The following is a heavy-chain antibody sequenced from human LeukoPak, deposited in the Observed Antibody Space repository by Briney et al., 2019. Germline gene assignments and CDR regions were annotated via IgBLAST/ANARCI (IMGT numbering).Heavy chain of an antibody. CDR3: ARTSNSSFDY. Sequence: ESLKISCKGSGYSFTSSWIAWVRQRPGKGLEWMGIINPGDSDTRYSPSFQGQVTISADKSISTAYLQWSSLKASDTAMYYCARTSNSSFDYWGQGTLVTVSS. V-gene: IGHV5-51*01. CDR2: INPGDSDT. J-gene: IGHJ4*02. CDR1: GYSFTSSW. D-gene: IGHD4-23*01.